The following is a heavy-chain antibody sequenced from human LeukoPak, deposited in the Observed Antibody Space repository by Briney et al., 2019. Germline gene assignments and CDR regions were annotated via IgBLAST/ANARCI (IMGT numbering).Heavy chain of an antibody. CDR1: GFTFSSYA. Sequence: QPGGSLRLSCAASGFTFSSYAMHWVHQAPGKGLEWVAVISYDGSNKYYADSVKGRFTISRDNSKNTLYLQMNSLRAEDTAVYYCAELGITMIGGVWGKGTTVTISS. CDR3: AELGITMIGGV. V-gene: IGHV3-30*04. J-gene: IGHJ6*04. CDR2: ISYDGSNK. D-gene: IGHD3-10*02.